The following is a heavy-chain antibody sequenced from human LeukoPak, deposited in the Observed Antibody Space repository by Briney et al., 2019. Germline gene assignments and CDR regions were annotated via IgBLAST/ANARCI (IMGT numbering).Heavy chain of an antibody. CDR2: IRYDGSYK. V-gene: IGHV3-30*02. J-gene: IGHJ6*03. CDR1: GFTFSSYG. CDR3: ARLADSYYYYMDV. D-gene: IGHD2-21*01. Sequence: GGSLRLSCAPSGFTFSSYGMHWVRQAPGKGLEWVAFIRYDGSYKYYTDSVKGRFTISRDNSKNTLYLQMNSLRAEDTAVYYCARLADSYYYYMDVWGKGTTVTVSS.